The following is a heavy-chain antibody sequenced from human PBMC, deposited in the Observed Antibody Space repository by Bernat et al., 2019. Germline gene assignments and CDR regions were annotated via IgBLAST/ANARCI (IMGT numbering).Heavy chain of an antibody. D-gene: IGHD2-15*01. J-gene: IGHJ4*02. CDR1: GFSFSTYA. CDR2: LLGNGAHP. V-gene: IGHV3-64*01. Sequence: EVELVESGGGLVQPGGSLRLSCAASGFSFSTYAMHWVRQAPGKGLEYVSSLLGNGAHPQYANSVKGRFTISRDNSKNTLYLQMGSLRPEDTAMYYCARDKDDGFAFDYWGQGTLVTVSS. CDR3: ARDKDDGFAFDY.